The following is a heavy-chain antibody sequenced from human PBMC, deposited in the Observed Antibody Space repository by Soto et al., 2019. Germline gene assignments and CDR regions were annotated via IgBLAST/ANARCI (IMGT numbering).Heavy chain of an antibody. Sequence: ASGKVSCKASGYTFTSYAMHWVRQAPGQRLEWMGWINAGNGDTKYSQKFQGRVTITRDTSASSAYMELRSLRSEDTAVYYCARERLYNWNYSAYWGQGTLVTVSS. CDR2: INAGNGDT. V-gene: IGHV1-3*01. J-gene: IGHJ4*02. D-gene: IGHD1-20*01. CDR1: GYTFTSYA. CDR3: ARERLYNWNYSAY.